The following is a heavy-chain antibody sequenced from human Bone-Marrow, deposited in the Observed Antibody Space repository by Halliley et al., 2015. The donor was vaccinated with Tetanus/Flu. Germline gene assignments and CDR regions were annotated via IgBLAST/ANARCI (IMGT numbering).Heavy chain of an antibody. CDR2: IFYSGNT. CDR1: GGSISSGDYS. D-gene: IGHD2-15*01. CDR3: ARGPICTGGSCSAGWFDP. V-gene: IGHV4-31*03. J-gene: IGHJ5*02. Sequence: TLSLTCSVSGGSISSGDYSWSWIRQHPEKGLEWIGYIFYSGNTYYNPSLKTRVTLSIDTSKNQFSLRLSSVTAADTAVYFCARGPICTGGSCSAGWFDPWGQGTLVTVSS.